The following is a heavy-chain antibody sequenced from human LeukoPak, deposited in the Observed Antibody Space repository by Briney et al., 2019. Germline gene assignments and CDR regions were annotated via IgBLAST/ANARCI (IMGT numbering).Heavy chain of an antibody. D-gene: IGHD3-22*01. Sequence: GGSLRLSCSASGFTFSISAMNWVRQAPGKGLEWVSSINNVASHIYYADSVKGRFTISRDDAKNTLYLQMNSLRAEDTTVYYCATYSSLNRREFQFWGQGTLLTVSS. V-gene: IGHV3-21*06. CDR1: GFTFSISA. CDR2: INNVASHI. J-gene: IGHJ1*01. CDR3: ATYSSLNRREFQF.